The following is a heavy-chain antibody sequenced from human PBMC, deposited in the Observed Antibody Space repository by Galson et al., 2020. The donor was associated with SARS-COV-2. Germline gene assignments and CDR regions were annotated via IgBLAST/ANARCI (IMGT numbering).Heavy chain of an antibody. CDR2: IWYHGGNE. Sequence: QLGESLKISCTASGFIFSNYGMLWVRQAPGKGLEWVALIWYHGGNENYVDSVKGRFTISRDSLKNTLFLQMDSLRVEDTAVYYCARDLSYGSLDFRGQGTLVTVSS. CDR3: ARDLSYGSLDF. J-gene: IGHJ4*02. D-gene: IGHD5-18*01. V-gene: IGHV3-33*01. CDR1: GFIFSNYG.